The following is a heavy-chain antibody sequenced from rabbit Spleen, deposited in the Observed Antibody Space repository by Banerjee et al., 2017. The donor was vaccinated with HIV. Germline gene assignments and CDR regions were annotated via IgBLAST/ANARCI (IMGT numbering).Heavy chain of an antibody. CDR1: GVSFSSSSY. D-gene: IGHD1-1*01. Sequence: QSLEESGGDLVKPGASLTLTCTASGVSFSSSSYMCWVRQAPGKGLEWIGCIDAGSSGLTYFATWAKGRFTCSKTSSTTVTLQMTSLTAADTATYFCARDTSSSFSSYGMDLWGQGTLVTVS. CDR2: IDAGSSGLT. V-gene: IGHV1S40*01. CDR3: ARDTSSSFSSYGMDL. J-gene: IGHJ6*01.